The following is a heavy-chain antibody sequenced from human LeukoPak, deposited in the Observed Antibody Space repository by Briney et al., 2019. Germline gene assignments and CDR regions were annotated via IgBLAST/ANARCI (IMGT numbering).Heavy chain of an antibody. CDR2: IYYSGST. D-gene: IGHD3-16*01. V-gene: IGHV4-59*01. CDR1: GGSISSYY. Sequence: SETLSLTCTVSGGSISSYYWSWIRQPPGKGLEWIGYIYYSGSTNYNPSLKSRVTISVDTSKNQFSLKLSSVTAADTAVYYCARAVDHSYGPRFLDYWGQGTLVAVSS. CDR3: ARAVDHSYGPRFLDY. J-gene: IGHJ4*02.